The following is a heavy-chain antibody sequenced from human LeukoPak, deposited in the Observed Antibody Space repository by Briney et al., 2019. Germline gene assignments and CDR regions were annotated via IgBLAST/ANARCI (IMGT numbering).Heavy chain of an antibody. V-gene: IGHV3-7*03. CDR3: ARGGWALC. J-gene: IGHJ4*02. Sequence: WGSLRLSCAASGFTFSNYWMSWVRQAPGKGLEWVANIKLDGSEKNYVDSVKGRFTISRDNAKNSLYLQMNSLRAEDTAVYYCARGGWALCWGQGTLVTVSS. CDR2: IKLDGSEK. CDR1: GFTFSNYW. D-gene: IGHD1-26*01.